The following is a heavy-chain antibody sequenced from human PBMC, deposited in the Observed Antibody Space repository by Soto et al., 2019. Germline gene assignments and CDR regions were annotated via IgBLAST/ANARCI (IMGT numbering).Heavy chain of an antibody. CDR3: TTDLSLPQEVLRYCGGDCYHY. Sequence: PGGSLRLSCAASGFTFSNAWMSWVRQAPGKGLEWVGRFKSKTDGGTTDYAAPVKGRFTISRDDSKNTLYLQMNSLKTEDTAVYYCTTDLSLPQEVLRYCGGDCYHYWGQGTLVTVSS. J-gene: IGHJ4*02. V-gene: IGHV3-15*01. CDR2: FKSKTDGGTT. D-gene: IGHD2-21*01. CDR1: GFTFSNAW.